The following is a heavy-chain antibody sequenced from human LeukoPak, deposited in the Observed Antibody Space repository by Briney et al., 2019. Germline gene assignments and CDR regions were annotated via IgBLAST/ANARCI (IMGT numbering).Heavy chain of an antibody. D-gene: IGHD4-17*01. J-gene: IGHJ5*02. V-gene: IGHV1-2*02. CDR2: INPNSGGT. Sequence: AASVKVSCKASGYTFTGYYMHWVRQAPGQGLEWMGWINPNSGGTNYAQKFQGRVTMTRDTSISTAYMELRRVRSEDTAVYYCARDLARGDGDYVLYHWGQGTLVTVSS. CDR3: ARDLARGDGDYVLYH. CDR1: GYTFTGYY.